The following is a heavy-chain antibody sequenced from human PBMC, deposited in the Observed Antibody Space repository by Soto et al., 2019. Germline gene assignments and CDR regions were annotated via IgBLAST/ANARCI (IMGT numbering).Heavy chain of an antibody. J-gene: IGHJ6*03. Sequence: GASVKVSCKASGYTFTSYDINWVRRATGQGLEWMGWMNPNSGNTGYAQKFQGRVTMTRNTSISTAYMELSSLRSEDTAVYYCARGLSYLRFLEWLPAYYYYYYYMDVWGKGTTVTVSS. V-gene: IGHV1-8*01. CDR2: MNPNSGNT. D-gene: IGHD3-3*01. CDR3: ARGLSYLRFLEWLPAYYYYYYYMDV. CDR1: GYTFTSYD.